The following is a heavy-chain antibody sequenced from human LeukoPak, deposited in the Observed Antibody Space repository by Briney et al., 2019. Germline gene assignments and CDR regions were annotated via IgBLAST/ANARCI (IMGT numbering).Heavy chain of an antibody. J-gene: IGHJ5*02. V-gene: IGHV3-7*01. CDR1: VFTFSSYW. D-gene: IGHD2-2*01. CDR3: AREDIVVGGGSWFDP. CDR2: IKQDGSEK. Sequence: GGSLRLSCAASVFTFSSYWMSWVRQAPGKGLEWVANIKQDGSEKYYVDSVKGRFTISRDNAKNSLYLQMNSLRAEDTAVYYCAREDIVVGGGSWFDPWGQGTLVTVSS.